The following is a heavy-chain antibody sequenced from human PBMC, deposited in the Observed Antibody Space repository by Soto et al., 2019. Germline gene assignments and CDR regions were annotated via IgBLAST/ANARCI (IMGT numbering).Heavy chain of an antibody. Sequence: QVQLQESGPGLVKPSQTLSLTCTVSGGSISSGGYYWSWIRQHPGKGLEGIGYIYYRGSNYYNPSLKSRVTISVDTSKNQFSLKLSSVTAADTAVYYCASGKVTIESPQNDAFDIWGQGTMVTVSS. J-gene: IGHJ3*02. D-gene: IGHD4-17*01. V-gene: IGHV4-31*03. CDR2: IYYRGSN. CDR1: GGSISSGGYY. CDR3: ASGKVTIESPQNDAFDI.